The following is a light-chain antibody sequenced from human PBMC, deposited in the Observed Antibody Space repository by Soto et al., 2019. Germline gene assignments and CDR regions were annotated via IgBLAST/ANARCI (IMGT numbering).Light chain of an antibody. CDR2: KAS. V-gene: IGKV1-5*03. Sequence: DIQMTQSPSTLSASVGDRVTITCRASQSISSWLAWYQQKPGKAPKLLIYKASGLESGVPSRLSGSGSGTDFTLTISSLQPDDFATYYCQQYNSYSPLTFGGGTKVEIK. CDR3: QQYNSYSPLT. CDR1: QSISSW. J-gene: IGKJ4*01.